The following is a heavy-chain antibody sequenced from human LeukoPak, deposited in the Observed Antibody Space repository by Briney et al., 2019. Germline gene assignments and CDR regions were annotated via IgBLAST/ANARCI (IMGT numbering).Heavy chain of an antibody. V-gene: IGHV3-73*01. Sequence: GGSLRLSCAASGFTFSSYGMHWVRQASGKGLEWVGRIRNKPLNYGTAYGASVKGRFTISRDDSKNTAYLQMNSLKTEDTAIYYCTTGSYDHWGQGTLVTVSS. J-gene: IGHJ4*02. D-gene: IGHD3-9*01. CDR3: TTGSYDH. CDR1: GFTFSSYG. CDR2: IRNKPLNYGT.